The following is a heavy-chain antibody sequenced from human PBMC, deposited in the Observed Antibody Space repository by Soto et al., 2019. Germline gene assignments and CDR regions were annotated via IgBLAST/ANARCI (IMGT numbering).Heavy chain of an antibody. CDR2: IDWDDDK. Sequence: SCPTLVNPTQTLTLTCTFSGFSLSTSGMCVSWIRQPPGKALEWLARIDWDDDKYYSTSLKTRLTISKDTSKNQVVLTMTNMDPVDTATYYCARIGASAYYYYYYMDVWGKGTTVTGSS. J-gene: IGHJ6*03. CDR1: GFSLSTSGMC. D-gene: IGHD3-10*01. V-gene: IGHV2-70*11. CDR3: ARIGASAYYYYYYMDV.